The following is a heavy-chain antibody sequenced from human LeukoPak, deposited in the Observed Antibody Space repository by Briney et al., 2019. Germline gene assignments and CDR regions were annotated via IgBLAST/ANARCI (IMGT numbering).Heavy chain of an antibody. J-gene: IGHJ4*02. V-gene: IGHV1-8*01. CDR3: ARGEVSGVRGYYDPFDY. CDR2: MNSNSGNT. CDR1: GYTFTSYD. D-gene: IGHD3-10*01. Sequence: GASVKVSCKASGYTFTSYDINWVRQATGQGLEWMGWMNSNSGNTGYAQKFQGRVTMTRNTSISTAYMELSSLRSEDTAVYYCARGEVSGVRGYYDPFDYWGQGTLVTVSS.